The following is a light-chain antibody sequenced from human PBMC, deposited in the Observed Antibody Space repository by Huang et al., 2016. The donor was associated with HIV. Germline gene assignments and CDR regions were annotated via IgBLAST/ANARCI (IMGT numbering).Light chain of an antibody. J-gene: IGKJ2*01. V-gene: IGKV3-15*01. CDR3: QQYHNWPYT. Sequence: EIIMTQSPATLSLSPGEGASLSCRANQSVATNLAWYLRRPGQSPRILIFGASTRASGLPGRFSGSGSGTQFTLTVSGLQSEDVAVYYCQQYHNWPYTFGQGTKLEI. CDR2: GAS. CDR1: QSVATN.